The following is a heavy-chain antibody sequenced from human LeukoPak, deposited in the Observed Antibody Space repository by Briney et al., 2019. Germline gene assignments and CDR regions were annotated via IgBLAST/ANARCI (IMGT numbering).Heavy chain of an antibody. J-gene: IGHJ4*02. CDR2: ISWNSGSI. CDR1: GFTFDDYA. V-gene: IGHV3-9*01. Sequence: GGSLRLSCAASGFTFDDYAMHWVRQAPGKGLEWVSGISWNSGSIGYGDSVKGRSTISRDNAKSTLYLQMNSLRAEDTAVYYCAKDLSGGADYWGQGTLVTVSS. D-gene: IGHD3-10*01. CDR3: AKDLSGGADY.